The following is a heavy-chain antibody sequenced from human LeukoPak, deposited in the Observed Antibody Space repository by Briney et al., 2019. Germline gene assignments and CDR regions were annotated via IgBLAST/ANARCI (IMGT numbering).Heavy chain of an antibody. D-gene: IGHD2-15*01. Sequence: ASVKVSCKASGYTFTSYAMNWVRQAPGQGLEWMGWINTNTGNPTYAQGFTGRFVFSLDTSVSTAYLQISSLKAEDTAVYHCARALVVVVLDAFDIWGQGTMVTVSS. CDR3: ARALVVVVLDAFDI. V-gene: IGHV7-4-1*02. CDR1: GYTFTSYA. CDR2: INTNTGNP. J-gene: IGHJ3*02.